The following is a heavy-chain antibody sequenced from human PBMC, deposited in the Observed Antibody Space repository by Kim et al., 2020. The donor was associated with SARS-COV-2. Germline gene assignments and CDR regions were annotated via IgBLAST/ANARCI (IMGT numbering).Heavy chain of an antibody. CDR3: ARGPQGYYDSSGYYGGNNY. J-gene: IGHJ4*02. Sequence: GGSLRLSCAASGFTFSSYSMNWVRQAPGKGLEWVSSISSSSSYIYYADSVKGRFTISRDNAKNSLYLQMNSLRAEDTAVYYCARGPQGYYDSSGYYGGNNYWGQGTLVTVSS. V-gene: IGHV3-21*01. D-gene: IGHD3-22*01. CDR2: ISSSSSYI. CDR1: GFTFSSYS.